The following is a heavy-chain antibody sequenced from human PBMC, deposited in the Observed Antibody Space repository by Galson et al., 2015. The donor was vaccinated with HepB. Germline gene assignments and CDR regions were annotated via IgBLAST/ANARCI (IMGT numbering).Heavy chain of an antibody. J-gene: IGHJ6*03. CDR3: ARGYCSSTSCYTPHYYYYMDV. D-gene: IGHD2-2*02. CDR1: GYTFTGYY. CDR2: ISPNSGGT. V-gene: IGHV1-2*02. Sequence: SVKVSCKASGYTFTGYYMHWVRQAPGQGLEWMGWISPNSGGTNYAQKFQGRVTMTRDTSISTAYMELSRLRSDDTAVYYCARGYCSSTSCYTPHYYYYMDVWGKGTTVTVSS.